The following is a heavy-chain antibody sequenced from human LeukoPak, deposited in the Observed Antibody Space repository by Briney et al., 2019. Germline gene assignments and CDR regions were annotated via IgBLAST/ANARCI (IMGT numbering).Heavy chain of an antibody. Sequence: ASVKVSCKVSGYTLTELSMHWVRQAPGKGLEWMGGFDPEDGETIYAQKFQGRVTMTEDTSTDTAYMELSSPRSEDTAVYYCARAPYSSSSNDYWGQGTLVTVSS. CDR2: FDPEDGET. CDR1: GYTLTELS. CDR3: ARAPYSSSSNDY. V-gene: IGHV1-24*01. J-gene: IGHJ4*02. D-gene: IGHD6-6*01.